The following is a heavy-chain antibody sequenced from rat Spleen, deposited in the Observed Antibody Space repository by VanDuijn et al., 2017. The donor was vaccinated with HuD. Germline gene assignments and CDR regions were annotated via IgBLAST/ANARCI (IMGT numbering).Heavy chain of an antibody. CDR2: IIYDGSRT. V-gene: IGHV5S10*01. D-gene: IGHD1-11*01. CDR1: GFTFSDYN. CDR3: ATEATEGIVTAAHYFDY. J-gene: IGHJ2*01. Sequence: EVQLVESGGGLVQPGRSLKLSCAASGFTFSDYNMAWVRQAPKKGLEWVATIIYDGSRTYYRDSVKGRFTIYRDNAKSTLYLQMDSLRSEDTATDYCATEATEGIVTAAHYFDYWGQGVMVTVSS.